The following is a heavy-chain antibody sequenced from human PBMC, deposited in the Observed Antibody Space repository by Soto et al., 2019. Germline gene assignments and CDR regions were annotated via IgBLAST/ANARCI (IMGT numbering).Heavy chain of an antibody. D-gene: IGHD3-10*01. Sequence: QVQLVQSGAEVKKPGSSVKVSCKASGGTFSSYTISWVRQAPGQGLEWMGRIIPILGIANYAQKFQGRVTITADKSTSTAYMELSSLRSEDTAVYYWASEEYCSGSYYIRGHLDYWGQGTLVTVSS. CDR2: IIPILGIA. J-gene: IGHJ4*02. CDR3: ASEEYCSGSYYIRGHLDY. CDR1: GGTFSSYT. V-gene: IGHV1-69*02.